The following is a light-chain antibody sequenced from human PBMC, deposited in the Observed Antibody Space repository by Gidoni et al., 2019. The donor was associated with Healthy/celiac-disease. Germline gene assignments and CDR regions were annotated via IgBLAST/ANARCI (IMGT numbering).Light chain of an antibody. V-gene: IGKV3-20*01. CDR1: QSVSSSY. CDR3: QQYGSSPFT. CDR2: GAS. Sequence: EIVLTQSPGTLSLSPGERATLSCRASQSVSSSYLAWYQQKPGQAPRLLIYGASSRATGIPDRFSGSVSGTDFTLTISRLEPEDFAVYYCQQYGSSPFTFGPXTKVDIK. J-gene: IGKJ3*01.